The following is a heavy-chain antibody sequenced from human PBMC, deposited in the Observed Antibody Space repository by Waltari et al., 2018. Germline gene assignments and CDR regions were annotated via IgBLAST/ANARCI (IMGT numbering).Heavy chain of an antibody. CDR2: ISYSGST. CDR1: GGSISSESYY. CDR3: ARLSYHIVTGYGWFDP. J-gene: IGHJ5*02. D-gene: IGHD3-9*01. Sequence: QVQLQESGPGLVKPSETLSLTCTVSGGSISSESYYWGWIRQPPGKGLEWIGIISYSGSTYYNPSLKSRVTISVDTSKNQFSLKLSSVTAADTAVYYCARLSYHIVTGYGWFDPWGLGTLVTVSS. V-gene: IGHV4-39*01.